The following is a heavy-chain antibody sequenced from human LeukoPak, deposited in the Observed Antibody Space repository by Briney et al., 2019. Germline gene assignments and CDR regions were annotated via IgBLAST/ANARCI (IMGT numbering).Heavy chain of an antibody. Sequence: SETLSLTCTVSGGSISSYYWSWIRQPAGKGLESIGHISTSGSTNYNPSLKSRVTMSVDTSKNQFSLKLSSVTAADTAVYYCARNFYDFWSGYYIDYWGQGTLVTVSS. CDR3: ARNFYDFWSGYYIDY. CDR2: ISTSGST. J-gene: IGHJ4*02. D-gene: IGHD3-3*01. V-gene: IGHV4-4*07. CDR1: GGSISSYY.